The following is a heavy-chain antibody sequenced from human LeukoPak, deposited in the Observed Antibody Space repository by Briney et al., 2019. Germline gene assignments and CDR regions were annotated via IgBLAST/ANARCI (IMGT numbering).Heavy chain of an antibody. CDR3: ASGTGSGYVFDY. V-gene: IGHV4-59*01. Sequence: SETLSLTCSVSGGSSSRDYWSWIRQSPGKGLEWVGYIDYGGTTNYNHSLKSRVTISVDMSKTQLSLKLSSATAADTAVYYCASGTGSGYVFDYWGQGTLVTVSS. CDR2: IDYGGTT. J-gene: IGHJ4*02. D-gene: IGHD3-22*01. CDR1: GGSSSRDY.